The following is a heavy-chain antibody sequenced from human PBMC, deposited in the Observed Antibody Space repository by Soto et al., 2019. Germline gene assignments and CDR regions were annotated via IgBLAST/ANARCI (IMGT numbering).Heavy chain of an antibody. D-gene: IGHD2-8*01. CDR2: ISGGGDGT. CDR1: GFTFYNYA. Sequence: VQLLESGGGLVRPGGSLRLSCAASGFTFYNYAMNWVRQAPGKGLEWVSTISGGGDGTYYADSVKGRFTISRDNSRNTVYLHMNSLRAEDTAVYYCAKKGLGSLATYCTTGDCHYAFDVWGQGTLVTVSS. CDR3: AKKGLGSLATYCTTGDCHYAFDV. V-gene: IGHV3-23*01. J-gene: IGHJ3*01.